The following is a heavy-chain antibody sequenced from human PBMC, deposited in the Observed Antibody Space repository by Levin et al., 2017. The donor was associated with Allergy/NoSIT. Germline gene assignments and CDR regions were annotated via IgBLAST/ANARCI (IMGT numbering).Heavy chain of an antibody. J-gene: IGHJ4*02. CDR3: AREQQLVSFYFDY. CDR1: GFTFSNFN. Sequence: PGGSLRLSCAASGFTFSNFNMNWVRQAPGKGLEWVSSISSSSTYIYYADSVKGRFTISRDNAKNSLYLQVNSLRAEDTAVYYCAREQQLVSFYFDYWGQGTLVTVSS. D-gene: IGHD6-13*01. V-gene: IGHV3-21*01. CDR2: ISSSSTYI.